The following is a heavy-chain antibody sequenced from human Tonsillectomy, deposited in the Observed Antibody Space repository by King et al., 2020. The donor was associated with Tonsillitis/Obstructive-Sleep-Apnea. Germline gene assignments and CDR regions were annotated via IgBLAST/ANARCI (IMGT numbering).Heavy chain of an antibody. J-gene: IGHJ3*02. V-gene: IGHV3-48*03. CDR3: ARDHEAEPRMGAFDI. CDR1: GFTFSSYE. D-gene: IGHD1-26*01. Sequence: VQLVESGGGLVQPGGSLRLSCAASGFTFSSYEMNWVRQAPGKGLEWVSYISRSGRTIYYADSVKGRFTISRDNARNSLYLQMNSLRAEDTGVYYCARDHEAEPRMGAFDIWGQGTMVTVSS. CDR2: ISRSGRTI.